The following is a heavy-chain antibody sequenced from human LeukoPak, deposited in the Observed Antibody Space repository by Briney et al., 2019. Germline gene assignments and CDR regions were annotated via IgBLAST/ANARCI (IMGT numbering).Heavy chain of an antibody. D-gene: IGHD3-10*02. J-gene: IGHJ4*02. V-gene: IGHV3-74*01. CDR2: INSDGINT. CDR1: GFTFSNYW. Sequence: PGGSLRLSCAASGFTFSNYWMHWVRQAPGKGLVWVSRINSDGINTSYADSVKGRFTLSRDNAKNTLNLQMNSLRAEDTAVYYCARGDGMFDYYFDSWGQGTLVTVSS. CDR3: ARGDGMFDYYFDS.